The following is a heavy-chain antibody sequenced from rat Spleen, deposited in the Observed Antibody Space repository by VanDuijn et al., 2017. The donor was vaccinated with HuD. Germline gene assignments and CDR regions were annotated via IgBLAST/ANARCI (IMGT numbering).Heavy chain of an antibody. V-gene: IGHV5-25*01. Sequence: EVQVVESGGGLVQPGRSMKFSCTASGFTFSNYYMAWVRQAPTKGLEWVASISTGSTNTYYRDSVKGRFTISRDNAKSTLYLQMDSLRSEDTAIYYCARVRATVAPMDAWGQGASVTVSS. CDR3: ARVRATVAPMDA. CDR1: GFTFSNYY. J-gene: IGHJ4*01. D-gene: IGHD1-8*01. CDR2: ISTGSTNT.